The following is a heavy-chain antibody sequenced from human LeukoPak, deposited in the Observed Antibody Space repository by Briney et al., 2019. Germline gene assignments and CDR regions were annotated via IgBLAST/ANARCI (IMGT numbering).Heavy chain of an antibody. D-gene: IGHD5-12*01. CDR1: GFTFSSYE. V-gene: IGHV3-48*03. CDR3: TRDGGYSGFDFDY. J-gene: IGHJ4*02. Sequence: GGSLRLSCAASGFTFSSYEMNWVRQAPGKGLEWISYMTASGVTMYAESVYGRFTISRDNDKKSVYLQMISLRVEDTAVYFCTRDGGYSGFDFDYWGQGVLVTVSS. CDR2: MTASGVT.